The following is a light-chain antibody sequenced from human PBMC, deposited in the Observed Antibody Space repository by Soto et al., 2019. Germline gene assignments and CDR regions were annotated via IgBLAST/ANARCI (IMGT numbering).Light chain of an antibody. J-gene: IGKJ4*01. V-gene: IGKV3-11*01. CDR1: QTIDNT. Sequence: EIVMTQSPATLSVSPGERATLSCRASQTIDNTLAWYQRKPGQAPRLLIYDVSTRATGVPARFSGSGSGTDFTLTISSLEPEDFAVYYCQQRSNWLTFGGGTKVDIK. CDR3: QQRSNWLT. CDR2: DVS.